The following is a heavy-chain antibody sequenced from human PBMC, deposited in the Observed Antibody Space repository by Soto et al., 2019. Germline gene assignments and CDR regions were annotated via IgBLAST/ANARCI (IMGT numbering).Heavy chain of an antibody. CDR3: ARDSRGYGGSFDY. V-gene: IGHV3-66*01. CDR1: GFTVSSNY. J-gene: IGHJ4*02. Sequence: EVQLVESGGGLVQPGGSLRLSCAASGFTVSSNYMSWVRQAPGKGLEWGSVIYSGGSTYYADYVKGRFTISRDNSKNPIYLHMNRLRAEETAVYYCARDSRGYGGSFDYWGQGTLVTVS. D-gene: IGHD4-17*01. CDR2: IYSGGST.